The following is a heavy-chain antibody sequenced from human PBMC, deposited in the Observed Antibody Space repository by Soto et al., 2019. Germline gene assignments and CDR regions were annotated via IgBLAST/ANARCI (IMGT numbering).Heavy chain of an antibody. CDR3: ARDDSSGLLYFDY. D-gene: IGHD6-19*01. CDR2: VKEDGSEK. Sequence: GGSLRLSCAASGFTLSSYWMSWVRQAPGKGLEWVANVKEDGSEKYYVDSVKGRFTISRDNAKNSLYLQMNSLRAEDTAVYYCARDDSSGLLYFDYWGQGTLVPVSS. CDR1: GFTLSSYW. V-gene: IGHV3-7*04. J-gene: IGHJ4*02.